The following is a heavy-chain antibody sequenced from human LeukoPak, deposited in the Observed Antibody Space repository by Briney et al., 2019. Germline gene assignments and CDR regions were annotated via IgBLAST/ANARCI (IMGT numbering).Heavy chain of an antibody. V-gene: IGHV4-31*03. D-gene: IGHD2-2*01. J-gene: IGHJ5*02. CDR3: ARLGDSDCSSTSCHWFDP. CDR2: IYYSGST. CDR1: GGSIRSGGYY. Sequence: SETLSLTCTVSGGSIRSGGYYWSWIRQHPGKGLEWIGYIYYSGSTYYNPSLKSRVTISVDTSKNQFSLKLSSVTAADMAVYYCARLGDSDCSSTSCHWFDPWGQGTLVTVSS.